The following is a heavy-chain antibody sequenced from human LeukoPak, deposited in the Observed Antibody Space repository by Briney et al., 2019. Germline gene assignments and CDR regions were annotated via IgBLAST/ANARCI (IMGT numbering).Heavy chain of an antibody. Sequence: HPGGSLRLSCAASGFTFSSYWMHWVRQAPGKGLVWVSRINSDGSSTNYADSVKGRFTISRDNAKNTLYLQMNSLRAEDTAVYYCASGLWFGEFRFDYWGQGTLVTVSS. J-gene: IGHJ4*02. CDR1: GFTFSSYW. CDR2: INSDGSST. CDR3: ASGLWFGEFRFDY. V-gene: IGHV3-74*01. D-gene: IGHD3-10*01.